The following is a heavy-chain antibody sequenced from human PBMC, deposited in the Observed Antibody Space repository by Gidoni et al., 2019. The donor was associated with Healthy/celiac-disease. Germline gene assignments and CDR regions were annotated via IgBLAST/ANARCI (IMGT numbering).Heavy chain of an antibody. CDR2: ISGSGGST. D-gene: IGHD2-21*01. CDR1: GFTFSSYA. J-gene: IGHJ4*02. Sequence: EVQLLESGGGLVQPGGSLRLSCAASGFTFSSYAMSWVRQAPGKGLEWVSAISGSGGSTYYADSVKGRFTISRDNSKNTLYLQMNSLRAEDTAVYYCANFHIVVGDLEKEFDYWGQGTLVTVSS. V-gene: IGHV3-23*01. CDR3: ANFHIVVGDLEKEFDY.